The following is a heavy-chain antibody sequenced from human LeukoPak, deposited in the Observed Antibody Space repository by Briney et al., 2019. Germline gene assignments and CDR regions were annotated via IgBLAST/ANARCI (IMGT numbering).Heavy chain of an antibody. CDR3: AKKMPGTIAAAVDC. CDR2: ISGSGGCT. CDR1: GFTFSSCA. Sequence: GGSLRLSCAASGFTFSSCAMNWVRQAPGKGLEWVSSISGSGGCTYYADSVKGRFTTSRDNSKNTLYVQMNNLRAEDTAVYYCAKKMPGTIAAAVDCWGQGTLVTVPS. D-gene: IGHD6-13*01. J-gene: IGHJ4*02. V-gene: IGHV3-23*01.